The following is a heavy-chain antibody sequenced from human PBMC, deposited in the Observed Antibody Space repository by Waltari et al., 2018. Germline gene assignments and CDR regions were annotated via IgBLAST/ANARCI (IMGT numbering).Heavy chain of an antibody. CDR1: GGTFSSYA. Sequence: QVQLVQSGAEVKKPGSSVKVSCKASGGTFSSYAISWVRQAPGQGLEWMGGIIPIVGTANYAQKFQGRVTITADESTSTAYMELSSLRSEDTAVYYCARATMSSSSSWVGYYFDYWGQGTLVTVSS. J-gene: IGHJ4*02. CDR3: ARATMSSSSSWVGYYFDY. D-gene: IGHD6-13*01. V-gene: IGHV1-69*01. CDR2: IIPIVGTA.